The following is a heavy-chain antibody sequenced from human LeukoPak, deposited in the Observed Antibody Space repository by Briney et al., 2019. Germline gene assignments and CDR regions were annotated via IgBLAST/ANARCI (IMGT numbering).Heavy chain of an antibody. CDR3: ARDNDYGDYPYDL. D-gene: IGHD4-17*01. CDR1: GLTFSDYY. Sequence: GGSLRLSCAASGLTFSDYYMSWIRQAPGKGLEWVSYISSSGSTIYYADSVKGRFTISRDNAKNSLYLQMNSLRAEDTAVYYCARDNDYGDYPYDLWGRGTLVTVSS. CDR2: ISSSGSTI. J-gene: IGHJ2*01. V-gene: IGHV3-11*01.